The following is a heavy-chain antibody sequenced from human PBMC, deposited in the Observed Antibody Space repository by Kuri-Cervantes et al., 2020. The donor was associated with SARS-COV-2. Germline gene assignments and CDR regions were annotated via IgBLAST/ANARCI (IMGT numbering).Heavy chain of an antibody. Sequence: SVKVSCKASGGTFSSYAISWMRQAPGQGLEWMGGIIPILGIANYAQKFQGRVTITADKSTSTAYMELSSLRSEDTAVYYRARDNGHCSGGSCYRYWYFDLWGRGTLVTVSS. CDR2: IIPILGIA. CDR1: GGTFSSYA. D-gene: IGHD2-15*01. V-gene: IGHV1-69*10. J-gene: IGHJ2*01. CDR3: ARDNGHCSGGSCYRYWYFDL.